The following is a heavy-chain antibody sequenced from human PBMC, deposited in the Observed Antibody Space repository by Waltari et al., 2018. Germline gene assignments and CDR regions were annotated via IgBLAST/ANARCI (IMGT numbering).Heavy chain of an antibody. V-gene: IGHV4-34*01. D-gene: IGHD1-1*01. J-gene: IGHJ6*02. CDR2: ISHSGST. CDR3: ARLSRRSGTPVFGGRNYYGMDV. CDR1: GGSVSGYF. Sequence: QVQLQQWGAGLLKPSETLSLTCAVHGGSVSGYFWSCIRTTPGEGLELIGEISHSGSTNYNPSLQSRVTVSKDTSKNQFSLELTSVTAADTAVYFCARLSRRSGTPVFGGRNYYGMDVWGQGTTVTVSS.